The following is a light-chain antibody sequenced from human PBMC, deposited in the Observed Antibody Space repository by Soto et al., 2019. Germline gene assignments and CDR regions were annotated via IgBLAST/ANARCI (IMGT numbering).Light chain of an antibody. CDR3: QQRSNWPRT. V-gene: IGKV3-11*01. J-gene: IGKJ2*01. Sequence: EIVLTQSPATLSLSPGEGATLSCRASQSVSTSLAWYQQKPGQAPRLLIYDASNRATGIPARFSGSGSGTDFTLTISSLEPEDFAGYYCQQRSNWPRTFGQGTKLEIK. CDR1: QSVSTS. CDR2: DAS.